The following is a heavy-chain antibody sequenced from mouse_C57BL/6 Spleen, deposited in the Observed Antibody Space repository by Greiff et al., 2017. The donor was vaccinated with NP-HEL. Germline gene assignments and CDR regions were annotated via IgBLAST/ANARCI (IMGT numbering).Heavy chain of an antibody. V-gene: IGHV1-52*01. J-gene: IGHJ3*01. CDR1: GYTFTSYW. D-gene: IGHD3-2*02. CDR2: IDPSDSET. Sequence: QVHVKQPGAELVRPGSSVKLSCKASGYTFTSYWMHWVKQRPIQGLEWIGNIDPSDSETHYNQKFKDKATLTVDKSSSTAYMQLSSLTSEDSAVYYCARSPIDPGFAYWGQGTLVTVSA. CDR3: ARSPIDPGFAY.